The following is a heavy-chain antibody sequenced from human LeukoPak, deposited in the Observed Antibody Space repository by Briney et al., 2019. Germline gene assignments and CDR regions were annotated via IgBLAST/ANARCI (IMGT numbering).Heavy chain of an antibody. D-gene: IGHD3-22*01. CDR2: IYTTGST. Sequence: SETLSLTCTVSDGSISSYYWSWIRQPAGKGLEWIGRIYTTGSTNYNPSLKSRVTMSVDTSKNQFSLKLISVTAADTAVYYCAREGYYYDSSGYSLAFDYWGQGTLVTVSS. CDR1: DGSISSYY. J-gene: IGHJ4*02. CDR3: AREGYYYDSSGYSLAFDY. V-gene: IGHV4-4*07.